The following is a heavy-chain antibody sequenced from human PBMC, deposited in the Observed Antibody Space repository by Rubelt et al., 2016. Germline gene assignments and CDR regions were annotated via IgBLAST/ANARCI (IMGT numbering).Heavy chain of an antibody. CDR3: ARDGGYSYGYGAVERFDY. Sequence: VQLVESGGGLIQPGGSLRLSCAASGLTVSSNYMNWVRQAPGKGLEWLSVISDSGSITYYADSVKGRFTISRDNAKNSLYLHMNNLRDEDTAVYYCARDGGYSYGYGAVERFDYWGQGTLVTVSS. V-gene: IGHV3-53*01. CDR2: ISDSGSIT. CDR1: GLTVSSNY. D-gene: IGHD5-18*01. J-gene: IGHJ4*02.